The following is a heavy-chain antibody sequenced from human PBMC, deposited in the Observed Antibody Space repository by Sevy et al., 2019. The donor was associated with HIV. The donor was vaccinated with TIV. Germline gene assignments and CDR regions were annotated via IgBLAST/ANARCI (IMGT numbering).Heavy chain of an antibody. J-gene: IGHJ5*02. CDR3: GRALLKADNL. Sequence: GGSMRLSCAASGFNIRTHWMLWVRQAPGKGLEWVANINEDGSTKYYLDSVKGRFTISRDNAENSVFLQMNSLRVEDTAVYYCGRALLKADNLWGQGTLVTVSS. D-gene: IGHD6-19*01. V-gene: IGHV3-7*01. CDR1: GFNIRTHW. CDR2: INEDGSTK.